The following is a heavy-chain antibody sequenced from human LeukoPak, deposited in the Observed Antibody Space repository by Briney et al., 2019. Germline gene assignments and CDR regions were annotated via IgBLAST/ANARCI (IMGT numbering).Heavy chain of an antibody. CDR2: ISHSGST. V-gene: IGHV4-34*01. CDR3: SVFDY. J-gene: IGHJ4*02. Sequence: PSETLSLTCAVYGGSFSDYYWTWIRQPPGKGLEWIGEISHSGSTNYNPSLKSRVTISVDTSKNQFSLKLSSVTAADAAVYYCSVFDYWGQGTLVTVSS. CDR1: GGSFSDYY.